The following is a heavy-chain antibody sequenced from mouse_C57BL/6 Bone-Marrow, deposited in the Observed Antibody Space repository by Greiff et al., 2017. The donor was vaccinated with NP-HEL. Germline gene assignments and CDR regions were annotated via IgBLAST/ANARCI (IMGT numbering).Heavy chain of an antibody. CDR2: INPYNGGT. Sequence: EVKLQESGPVLVKPGASVKMSCKASGYTFTDYYMNWVKQSHGKSLEWIGVINPYNGGTSYNQKFKGKATLTVDKSSSTAYMELNSLTSEDSAVYYCARGGATVVATDYAMDYWGQGTSVTVSS. J-gene: IGHJ4*01. CDR1: GYTFTDYY. CDR3: ARGGATVVATDYAMDY. D-gene: IGHD1-1*01. V-gene: IGHV1-19*01.